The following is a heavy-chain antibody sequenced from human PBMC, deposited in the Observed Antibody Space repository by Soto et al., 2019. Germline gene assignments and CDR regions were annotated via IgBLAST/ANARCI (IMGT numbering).Heavy chain of an antibody. Sequence: SETLSLTCTVSGGSVSSGSYYWSWIRQPPGKGLEWIGYIYYSGSTNYNPSLKSRVTISVDTSKNQFSLKLSSVTAADTAVYYCAARITIFGVVNYYYGMDVWGQGTTVTVSS. D-gene: IGHD3-3*01. CDR3: AARITIFGVVNYYYGMDV. J-gene: IGHJ6*02. CDR1: GGSVSSGSYY. V-gene: IGHV4-61*01. CDR2: IYYSGST.